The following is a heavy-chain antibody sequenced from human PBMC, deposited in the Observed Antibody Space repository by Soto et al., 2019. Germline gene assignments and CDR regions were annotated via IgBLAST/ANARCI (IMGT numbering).Heavy chain of an antibody. CDR3: ARVLSSSGWYKWFDP. D-gene: IGHD6-19*01. CDR2: ISAYNGNT. J-gene: IGHJ5*02. Sequence: ASVKVSCKASGYAFTSYGISWVRQAPGQGLEWMGWISAYNGNTNYAQKLQGRVTMTIDTSTSTAYMELRSLRSDDTAVYYCARVLSSSGWYKWFDPWGQGTLVTVSS. V-gene: IGHV1-18*01. CDR1: GYAFTSYG.